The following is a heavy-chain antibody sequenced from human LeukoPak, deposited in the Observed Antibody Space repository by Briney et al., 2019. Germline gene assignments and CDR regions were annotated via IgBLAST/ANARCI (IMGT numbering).Heavy chain of an antibody. V-gene: IGHV1-2*02. Sequence: GASVKVSCKASGYTFTGYYMHWVRQAPGQGLEWMGWINPNSGGTNYAQKFQGRVTMTRDTSISTAYMELSRLRSDDTALYYCAKGDSSGYYDLWTYSNFDYWDQGTLVTVSS. CDR2: INPNSGGT. CDR3: AKGDSSGYYDLWTYSNFDY. D-gene: IGHD3-22*01. J-gene: IGHJ4*02. CDR1: GYTFTGYY.